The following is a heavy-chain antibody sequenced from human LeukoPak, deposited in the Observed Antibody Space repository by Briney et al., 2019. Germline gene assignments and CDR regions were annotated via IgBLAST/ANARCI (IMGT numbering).Heavy chain of an antibody. Sequence: PGGSLRLSCAASGFTVSSNYMSWVRQAPGKGLEWVSVIYSGGNTYYADSVKGRFTISRDNSKNTLYLQMNSLRAEDTAVYYCARAPTYGYFDYWGQGTLVTVSS. CDR1: GFTVSSNY. CDR2: IYSGGNT. D-gene: IGHD4-17*01. J-gene: IGHJ4*02. CDR3: ARAPTYGYFDY. V-gene: IGHV3-53*05.